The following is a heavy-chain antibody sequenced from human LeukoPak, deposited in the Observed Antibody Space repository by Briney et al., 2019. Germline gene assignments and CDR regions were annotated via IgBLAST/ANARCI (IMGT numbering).Heavy chain of an antibody. CDR2: INHSGST. CDR3: ARKDIVVVPAASDQNWFDP. V-gene: IGHV4-34*01. J-gene: IGHJ5*02. Sequence: PSETLSLTCAVYGGSFSGYYWSWIRQPPGKGLEWIGEINHSGSTNYNPSLKSRVTISVDTSKNQFSLKLSSVTAADTAVYYCARKDIVVVPAASDQNWFDPWSQGTLVTVSS. D-gene: IGHD2-2*01. CDR1: GGSFSGYY.